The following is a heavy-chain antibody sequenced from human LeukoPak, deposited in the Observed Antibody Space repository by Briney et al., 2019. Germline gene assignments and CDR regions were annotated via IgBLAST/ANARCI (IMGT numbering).Heavy chain of an antibody. CDR3: ASNPYHSGYSGRENYYGMDV. D-gene: IGHD3-22*01. J-gene: IGHJ6*02. V-gene: IGHV1-69*04. Sequence: ASVKVSCKASGGTFSSYAISWVRQAPGQGLEWMGRIIPILGIANYAQKFHGRVTITADKSTSTAYMELSSLRSEDTAVYYCASNPYHSGYSGRENYYGMDVWGQGTTVTVSS. CDR1: GGTFSSYA. CDR2: IIPILGIA.